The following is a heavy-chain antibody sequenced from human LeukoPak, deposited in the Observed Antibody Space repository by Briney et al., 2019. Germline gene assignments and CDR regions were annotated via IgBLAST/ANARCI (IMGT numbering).Heavy chain of an antibody. V-gene: IGHV4-39*01. Sequence: SETLSLTCTVSGGSISIFSSSTYYWGWIRQAPGKGLEWIGSLYYGENSHYNPSLKSRATLSVDTSNNQFSLKLTSVTAADAAVYFCARQLPTAAADTRGYFDYWGQGTVVTVSS. CDR1: GGSISIFSSSTYY. CDR2: LYYGENS. CDR3: ARQLPTAAADTRGYFDY. J-gene: IGHJ4*02. D-gene: IGHD6-25*01.